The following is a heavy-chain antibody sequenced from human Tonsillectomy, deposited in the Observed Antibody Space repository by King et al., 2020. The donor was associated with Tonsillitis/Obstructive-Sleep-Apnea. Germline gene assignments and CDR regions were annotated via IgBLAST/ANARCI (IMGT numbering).Heavy chain of an antibody. CDR2: IGGSGGTT. CDR1: GFTFSSYA. CDR3: AKRGRPYSNAGY. Sequence: VQLVESGGGLVQPGGSLRLSCAASGFTFSSYAMSWVRQAPGKGLEWVSAIGGSGGTTYYADSVKGRFTISRDNSKNTLYLQMNSLRAEDTAVYYWAKRGRPYSNAGYWGQGTLVTVSS. D-gene: IGHD4-11*01. V-gene: IGHV3-23*04. J-gene: IGHJ4*02.